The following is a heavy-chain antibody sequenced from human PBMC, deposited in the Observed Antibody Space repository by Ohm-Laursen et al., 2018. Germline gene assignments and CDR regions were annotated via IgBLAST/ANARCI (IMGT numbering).Heavy chain of an antibody. J-gene: IGHJ4*02. D-gene: IGHD6-19*01. CDR2: INPNSGGT. V-gene: IGHV1-2*02. Sequence: ASVKVSCKASGYTFTGYYLHWVRQAPGQGLEWMGWINPNSGGTYYAQNFQDRVTMTRDTSISTAYMELSRLRSDDTAVYYCARVPRSWITSAWYEFPTFPFDYWGQGTLVTVSS. CDR1: GYTFTGYY. CDR3: ARVPRSWITSAWYEFPTFPFDY.